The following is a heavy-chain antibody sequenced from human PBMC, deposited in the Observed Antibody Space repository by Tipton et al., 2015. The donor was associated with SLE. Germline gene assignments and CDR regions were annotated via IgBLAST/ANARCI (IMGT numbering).Heavy chain of an antibody. V-gene: IGHV4-4*07. J-gene: IGHJ6*02. CDR2: SHNSGST. CDR3: ARGDYYDSKMVGLDV. D-gene: IGHD3-22*01. CDR1: GGSISSYY. Sequence: TLSLTCTVSGGSISSYYWSWLRQPAGRGLEWIGRSHNSGSTNYNPSLKSRVIMSVDTSKNQFFLKLKSVTAADTAVYYCARGDYYDSKMVGLDVWGQGTTVTVSS.